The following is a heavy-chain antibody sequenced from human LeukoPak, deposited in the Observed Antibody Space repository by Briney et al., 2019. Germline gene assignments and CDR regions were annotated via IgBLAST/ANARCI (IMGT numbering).Heavy chain of an antibody. CDR2: IKQDGSEK. V-gene: IGHV3-7*01. J-gene: IGHJ4*02. D-gene: IGHD6-19*01. CDR1: GFTFSSYW. CDR3: AREGIAVAGTSYFDY. Sequence: GGSLRLSCAASGFTFSSYWMSWVRQAPGKGLEWVANIKQDGSEKYYVDSVKGRFTISRGNAKNSLYLQMNSLRAEDTAVYYCAREGIAVAGTSYFDYWGQGTLVTVSS.